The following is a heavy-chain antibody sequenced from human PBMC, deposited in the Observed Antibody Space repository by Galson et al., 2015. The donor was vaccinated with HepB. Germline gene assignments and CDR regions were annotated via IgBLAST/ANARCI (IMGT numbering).Heavy chain of an antibody. V-gene: IGHV3-74*01. CDR2: INNDETIT. CDR3: ARELDTGSFPDN. Sequence: SLRLSCAASGFTFGTCWMLWVRQPPGKGLVWVSRINNDETITTYADSVKGRFTISRDNARNRLYLIMNSLTVEDTAVYFCARELDTGSFPDNWGQGTLVTVSS. CDR1: GFTFGTCW. J-gene: IGHJ4*02. D-gene: IGHD1-26*01.